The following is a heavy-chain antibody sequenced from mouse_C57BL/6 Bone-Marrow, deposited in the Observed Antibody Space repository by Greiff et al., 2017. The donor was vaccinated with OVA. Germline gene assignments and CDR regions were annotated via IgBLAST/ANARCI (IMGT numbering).Heavy chain of an antibody. D-gene: IGHD4-1*01. Sequence: EVQLQQSGPELVKPGASVKISCKASGYSFTGYYMNWVKQSPEKSLEWIGEINPSTGGTTYNQKFKAKATLTVDKSSSTAYMQLKSLTSEDSAVYYCARRVTGTRYAMDYWGQGTSVTVSS. CDR3: ARRVTGTRYAMDY. V-gene: IGHV1-42*01. CDR1: GYSFTGYY. CDR2: INPSTGGT. J-gene: IGHJ4*01.